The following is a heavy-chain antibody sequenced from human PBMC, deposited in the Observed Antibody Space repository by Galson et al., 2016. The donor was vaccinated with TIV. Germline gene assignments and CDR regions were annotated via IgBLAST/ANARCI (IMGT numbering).Heavy chain of an antibody. J-gene: IGHJ6*02. CDR2: VRYAGSHK. D-gene: IGHD3-3*01. CDR1: GFTFSTYV. V-gene: IGHV3-30*02. CDR3: AKGMAIFGVIPPWGGMDV. Sequence: SLRLSCAASGFTFSTYVMHWVRQAPGKGLEWVAFVRYAGSHKNYADSVKGRFTISRDNSKYTLYLQMNSLRAEDTAVYYCAKGMAIFGVIPPWGGMDVWGQGTTVTVSS.